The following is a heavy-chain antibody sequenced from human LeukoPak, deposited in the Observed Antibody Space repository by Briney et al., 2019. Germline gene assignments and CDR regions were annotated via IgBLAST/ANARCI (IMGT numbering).Heavy chain of an antibody. CDR2: INHSGST. D-gene: IGHD3-3*01. CDR1: GGSFSGYY. V-gene: IGHV4-34*01. CDR3: ASSGPDLAPITIFGVVTTTVHFDY. Sequence: PSETLSLTCAVYGGSFSGYYWSWIRQPPGKGLEWIGEINHSGSTNYNPSLKSRVTISVDTSKNQFSLKLSSVTAADTAVYYCASSGPDLAPITIFGVVTTTVHFDYWGQGTLVTVSS. J-gene: IGHJ4*02.